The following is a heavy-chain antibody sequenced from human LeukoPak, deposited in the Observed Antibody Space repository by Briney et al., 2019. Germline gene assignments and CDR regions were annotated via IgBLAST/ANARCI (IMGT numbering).Heavy chain of an antibody. CDR1: GGSFSGYY. CDR3: ARGRFRGDDSGWSYYFDY. D-gene: IGHD6-19*01. V-gene: IGHV4-34*01. Sequence: PSETLSLTCAVYGGSFSGYYWSWIRQPPGKGLEWIGEINHSGSTNYNPSLKSRVTISVDTSKNQFSLKLSSVTAADTAVYYCARGRFRGDDSGWSYYFDYWGQGTLVTVSS. J-gene: IGHJ4*02. CDR2: INHSGST.